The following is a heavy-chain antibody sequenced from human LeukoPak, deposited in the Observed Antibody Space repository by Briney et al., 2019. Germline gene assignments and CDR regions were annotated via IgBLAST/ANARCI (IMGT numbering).Heavy chain of an antibody. J-gene: IGHJ4*02. D-gene: IGHD4-17*01. V-gene: IGHV3-21*01. CDR1: RFTFSSYS. CDR3: ARDTDYGDSGLDY. Sequence: GGSLRLSCAASRFTFSSYSMNWVRHAPGKGLEWVSSISSSSSYIHYADSVKGRFTICRDNATNSLYLQMNSLRAEDTAVYYCARDTDYGDSGLDYWGQGTLVTVSS. CDR2: ISSSSSYI.